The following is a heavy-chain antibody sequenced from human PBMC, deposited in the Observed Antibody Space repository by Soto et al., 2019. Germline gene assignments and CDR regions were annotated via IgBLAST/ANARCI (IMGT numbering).Heavy chain of an antibody. CDR1: GFPFSSYL. D-gene: IGHD3-3*01. Sequence: SLRLSCAASGFPFSSYLMSWGRQAPGKGLEWVANIKQDGSEKYYVDSVKGRFTISRDNAKNSLYLQMNSLRAEDTAVYYCAREKLEKFDYWGKGTLVTVSS. J-gene: IGHJ4*02. CDR3: AREKLEKFDY. CDR2: IKQDGSEK. V-gene: IGHV3-7*01.